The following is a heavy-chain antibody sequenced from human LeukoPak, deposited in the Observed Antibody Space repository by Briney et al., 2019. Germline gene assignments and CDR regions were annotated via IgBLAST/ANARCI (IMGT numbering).Heavy chain of an antibody. CDR1: GFTFSSPD. CDR2: ICSSSGTI. CDR3: ARDPPPLWTGYSFQYYGMDV. D-gene: IGHD3/OR15-3a*01. J-gene: IGHJ6*02. V-gene: IGHV3-48*02. Sequence: GGSLRLSCAASGFTFSSPDMNWVRQAPGKGLEWVSPICSSSGTIYYVDSVKGRITISRNNAKNSLFLQMNSLRDEDTAVYYCARDPPPLWTGYSFQYYGMDVWGQGTTVTVSS.